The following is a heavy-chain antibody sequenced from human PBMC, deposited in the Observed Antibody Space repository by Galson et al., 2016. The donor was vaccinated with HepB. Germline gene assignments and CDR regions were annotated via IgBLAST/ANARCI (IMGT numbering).Heavy chain of an antibody. CDR2: VTWDGGHT. CDR3: VKEKVGSRYFDY. J-gene: IGHJ4*02. Sequence: SLRLSCAASGFTFNEYTMHWVRQTPGKGLEWVSLVTWDGGHTLYGDSVKGRFTVSRYNSNNFLYLQMNSLRTEDTALYYCVKEKVGSRYFDYWGKGTMVTFSS. D-gene: IGHD1-26*01. CDR1: GFTFNEYT. V-gene: IGHV3-43*01.